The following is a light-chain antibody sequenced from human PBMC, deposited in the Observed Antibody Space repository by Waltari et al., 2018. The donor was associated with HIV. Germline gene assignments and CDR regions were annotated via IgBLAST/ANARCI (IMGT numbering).Light chain of an antibody. CDR2: NGS. Sequence: SYVLTQSPSVSVAPGQTASITCGGNNIGSKSVHWYQQKAGQAPVLVVYNGSDRPSRIPERFSGSRSGNTATLTISRVEAGDEADYYCHVWDRSSDHHVFGPGTKVTVL. CDR1: NIGSKS. CDR3: HVWDRSSDHHV. V-gene: IGLV3-21*02. J-gene: IGLJ1*01.